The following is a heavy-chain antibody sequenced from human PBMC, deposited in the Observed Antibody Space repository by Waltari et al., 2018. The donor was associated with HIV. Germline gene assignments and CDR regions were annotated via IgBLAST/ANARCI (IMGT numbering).Heavy chain of an antibody. D-gene: IGHD1-26*01. J-gene: IGHJ4*02. Sequence: EVQLVQSGAEVKKPGESLKISCNGSGYTFTNYWIGWVRQMPGKGLEWMGIINPGDSDTRYSPSFQGQVTSSADKSISTAYLQWSSLKASDSAIYYCARHIYSGNYRGCFDYWGQGTLVTVSS. CDR1: GYTFTNYW. CDR2: INPGDSDT. V-gene: IGHV5-51*01. CDR3: ARHIYSGNYRGCFDY.